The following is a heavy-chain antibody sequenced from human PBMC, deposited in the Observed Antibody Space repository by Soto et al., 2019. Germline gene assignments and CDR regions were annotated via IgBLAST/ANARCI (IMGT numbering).Heavy chain of an antibody. CDR3: ARERPDGSRLDP. V-gene: IGHV4-30-4*01. Sequence: QVQLQESGPGLVKPSQTLSLTCTVSGGSISSGDYYWSWLRQPPGKGLEWIGYIYYSGSTYYNPSLKSRVTISVDTSKTQFALKLSSVTAADTAVYYCARERPDGSRLDPWGQGTLVTVSS. D-gene: IGHD6-13*01. CDR1: GGSISSGDYY. CDR2: IYYSGST. J-gene: IGHJ5*02.